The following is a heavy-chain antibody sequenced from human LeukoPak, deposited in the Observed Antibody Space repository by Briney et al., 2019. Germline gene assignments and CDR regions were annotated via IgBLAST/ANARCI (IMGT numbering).Heavy chain of an antibody. J-gene: IGHJ5*02. CDR1: GGTFTIYA. CDR3: ARGQIVVVPAAMGYGWFDP. D-gene: IGHD2-2*01. Sequence: AVKVSCKASGGTFTIYAISWVRQAPGQGKEWKGVIIPIFGTANYAQTFQGRVTITADESTSTAYMELSSLRSEDTAVYYCARGQIVVVPAAMGYGWFDPWGQGTLVTVSS. CDR2: IIPIFGTA. V-gene: IGHV1-69*13.